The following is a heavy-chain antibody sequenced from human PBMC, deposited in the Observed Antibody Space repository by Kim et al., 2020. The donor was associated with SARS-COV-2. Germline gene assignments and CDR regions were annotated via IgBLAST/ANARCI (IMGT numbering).Heavy chain of an antibody. D-gene: IGHD3-22*01. CDR1: GYTFTRHW. J-gene: IGHJ4*02. CDR3: ARHGVPYFYDAADYSYYSDS. Sequence: GESLKISCKASGYTFTRHWIGWVRQIPGKGLDWMGIIYPYDSDIKYSPSFEGQVTISADKATNTAYLQWSALKASDTAMYFCARHGVPYFYDAADYSYYSDSWGQGTLVTVAS. CDR2: IYPYDSDI. V-gene: IGHV5-51*01.